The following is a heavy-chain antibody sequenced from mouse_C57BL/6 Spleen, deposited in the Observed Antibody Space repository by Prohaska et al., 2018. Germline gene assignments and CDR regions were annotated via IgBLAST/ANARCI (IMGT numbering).Heavy chain of an antibody. CDR1: GFTFSNYW. V-gene: IGHV6-3*01. Sequence: EVKLEESGGGLVQPGGSMKLSCVASGFTFSNYWMNWVRQSPEKGLEWVAQIRLKSDNYATHYAESVKGRFTISRDDSKSSVYLQMNNLRAEDTGIYYCTGIYYYGSSRYYFDYWGQGTTLTVSS. J-gene: IGHJ2*01. CDR2: IRLKSDNYAT. D-gene: IGHD1-1*01. CDR3: TGIYYYGSSRYYFDY.